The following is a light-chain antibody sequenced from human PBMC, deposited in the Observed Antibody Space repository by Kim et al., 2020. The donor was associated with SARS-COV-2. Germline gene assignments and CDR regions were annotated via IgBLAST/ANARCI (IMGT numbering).Light chain of an antibody. J-gene: IGKJ4*02. CDR2: GAS. V-gene: IGKV3-20*01. CDR3: QQYSRSPLT. Sequence: FPGERATLSGRASQSVRNNSLAWYQQKPGQAPRLVIYGASSRAAGIPDRFSGSGSGTDFTLTISRLEPEDFAVYYCQQYSRSPLTFGGGTKVDIK. CDR1: QSVRNNS.